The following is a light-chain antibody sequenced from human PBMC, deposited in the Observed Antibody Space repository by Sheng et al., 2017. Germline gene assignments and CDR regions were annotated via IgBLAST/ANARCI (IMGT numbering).Light chain of an antibody. Sequence: SYELTQPPSVSVSPGQTASITCSGDKLGNKYVCWYQQKAGQSPVLVIYEDTKRPSGIPERFSGSNSGNTATLTISGTQTMDEADYYCQAWDTSTSWVFGTGTKSPT. CDR1: KLGNKY. V-gene: IGLV3-1*01. J-gene: IGLJ1*01. CDR2: EDT. CDR3: QAWDTSTSWV.